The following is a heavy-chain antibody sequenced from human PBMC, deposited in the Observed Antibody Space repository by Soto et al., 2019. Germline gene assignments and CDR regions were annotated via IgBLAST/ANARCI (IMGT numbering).Heavy chain of an antibody. CDR2: INPNSGGT. V-gene: IGHV1-2*04. CDR3: ARDYYDFWSGGYYYYMDV. CDR1: GYTFTGYY. D-gene: IGHD3-3*01. J-gene: IGHJ6*03. Sequence: ASVKVSCKASGYTFTGYYMHWVRQAPGQGLEWMGWINPNSGGTNYAQKFQDWVTMTRDTSISTAYMELSRLRSDDTAVYYCARDYYDFWSGGYYYYMDVWGKGTTVTVSS.